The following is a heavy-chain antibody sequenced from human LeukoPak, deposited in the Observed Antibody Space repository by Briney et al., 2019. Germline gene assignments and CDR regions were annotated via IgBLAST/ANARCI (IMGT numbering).Heavy chain of an antibody. V-gene: IGHV3-23*01. Sequence: GGSLRLSCAASGFTFSSYAMSWVRQALGKGLEWVSSLSGSGGSPNYANSVKGRFTISRDNSKNTLYLQMNSLRAEDTAVYYCANALGGGNTWYYFDCWGQGTLVTVSS. CDR2: LSGSGGSP. D-gene: IGHD6-13*01. J-gene: IGHJ4*02. CDR3: ANALGGGNTWYYFDC. CDR1: GFTFSSYA.